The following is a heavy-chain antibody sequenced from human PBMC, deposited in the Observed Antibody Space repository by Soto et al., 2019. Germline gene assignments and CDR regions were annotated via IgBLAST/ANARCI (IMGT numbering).Heavy chain of an antibody. CDR1: GDSITSYY. J-gene: IGHJ4*02. Sequence: SEXLSLTCTVSGDSITSYYWSWIRQPPGKGLEWIGYLSYSGSTNYNPPLKSRVTLSVDTSKNQLSLKLSSVTVADTAVYYCARQSHMVRGVMITWGQGTLVTVSS. D-gene: IGHD3-10*01. V-gene: IGHV4-59*08. CDR3: ARQSHMVRGVMIT. CDR2: LSYSGST.